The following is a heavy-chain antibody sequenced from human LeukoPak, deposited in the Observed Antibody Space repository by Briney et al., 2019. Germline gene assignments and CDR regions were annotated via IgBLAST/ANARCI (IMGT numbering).Heavy chain of an antibody. CDR2: IYSGGST. V-gene: IGHV3-66*01. Sequence: GGSLRLSCAASGFIVSSNYMSWVRQAPGKGLEWVSVIYSGGSTYYADSVKDRFNISRDNSKNTLYLQMNSLRAEDTAVYYCARDDYGGKGAGLDYWGQGTLVTVSS. CDR1: GFIVSSNY. CDR3: ARDDYGGKGAGLDY. D-gene: IGHD4-23*01. J-gene: IGHJ4*02.